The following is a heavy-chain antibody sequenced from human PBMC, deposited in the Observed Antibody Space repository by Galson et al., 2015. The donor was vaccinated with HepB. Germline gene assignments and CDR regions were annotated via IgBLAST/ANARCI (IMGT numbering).Heavy chain of an antibody. CDR1: GFTFSSYA. CDR2: ISYDGSNK. V-gene: IGHV3-30-3*01. J-gene: IGHJ4*02. Sequence: SLRLSCAASGFTFSSYAMHWVRQAPGKGLEWVAVISYDGSNKYYADSVKGRFTISRDNSKNTLYLQMNSLRAEDTAVYYCASSPDYYDSSGCDYWGQGTLVTVSS. CDR3: ASSPDYYDSSGCDY. D-gene: IGHD3-22*01.